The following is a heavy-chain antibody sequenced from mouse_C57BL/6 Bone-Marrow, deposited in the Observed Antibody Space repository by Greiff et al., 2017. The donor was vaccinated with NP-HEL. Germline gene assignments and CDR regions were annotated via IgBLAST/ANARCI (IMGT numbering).Heavy chain of an antibody. V-gene: IGHV1-55*01. CDR3: ARYPSYYGSSHWYFDV. CDR1: GYTFTSYW. D-gene: IGHD1-1*01. CDR2: IYPGSGST. J-gene: IGHJ1*03. Sequence: VQLVESGAELVKPGASVKMSCKASGYTFTSYWITWVKQRPGQGLEWIGDIYPGSGSTNYNEKFKSKATLTVDTSSSTAYMQLSSLTSEDSAVYYCARYPSYYGSSHWYFDVWGTGTTVTVSS.